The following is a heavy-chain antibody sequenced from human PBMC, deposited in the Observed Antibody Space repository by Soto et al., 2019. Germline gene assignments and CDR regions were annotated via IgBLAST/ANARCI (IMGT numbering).Heavy chain of an antibody. CDR3: AVYAATEDYYYYYGMDV. V-gene: IGHV3-43*01. J-gene: IGHJ6*02. D-gene: IGHD3-16*01. Sequence: GGSLRLSCAASGFTFDDYTMHWVRQAPGKGLEWVSLISWDGGSTYYADSVKGRFTISRDNSKNSLYLQMNSLRTEDTALYYCAVYAATEDYYYYYGMDVWGQGTTVTVSS. CDR2: ISWDGGST. CDR1: GFTFDDYT.